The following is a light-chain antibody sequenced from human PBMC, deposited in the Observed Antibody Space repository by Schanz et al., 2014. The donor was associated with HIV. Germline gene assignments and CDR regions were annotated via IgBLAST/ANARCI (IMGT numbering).Light chain of an antibody. V-gene: IGKV3-20*01. J-gene: IGKJ4*01. CDR3: QYFGNSGGT. CDR1: QSVSSNF. CDR2: GTS. Sequence: EIVLTQSPGTLSLSPGERATLSCRASQSVSSNFLAWYQQKPGQAPRLVIFGTSNRATGIPDRFSGTGSGTEFTLTINRLEPEDFAVYYCQYFGNSGGTFGGGTKVEIK.